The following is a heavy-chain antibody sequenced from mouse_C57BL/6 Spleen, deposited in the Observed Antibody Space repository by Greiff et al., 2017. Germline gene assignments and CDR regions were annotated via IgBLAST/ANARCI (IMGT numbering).Heavy chain of an antibody. V-gene: IGHV14-3*01. D-gene: IGHD2-1*01. Sequence: EVQLQQSVAELVRPGASVKLSCTASGFNIKNTYMHWVKQRPEQGLEWIGRIDPANGNTKYAPKFQGKATLTADTSSNTAYLQLSSLTSEDSAIXCCAREIYYGPYFDVWGTGTTVTVSS. CDR1: GFNIKNTY. J-gene: IGHJ1*03. CDR3: AREIYYGPYFDV. CDR2: IDPANGNT.